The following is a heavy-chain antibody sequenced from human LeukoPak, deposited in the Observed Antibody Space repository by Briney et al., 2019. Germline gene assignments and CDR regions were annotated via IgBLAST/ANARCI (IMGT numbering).Heavy chain of an antibody. CDR1: GGSISSGDYY. Sequence: PSQTLSLTCTVSGGSISSGDYYWSWIRQPPGKGLEWIGYIYYSGSTYYNPSLKSRVTISVDTSKNQFSLRLTSVTAADTAVYYCARLPRNDYAGHPFDYWGQGTLVTVSS. D-gene: IGHD4-23*01. J-gene: IGHJ4*02. CDR3: ARLPRNDYAGHPFDY. V-gene: IGHV4-30-4*01. CDR2: IYYSGST.